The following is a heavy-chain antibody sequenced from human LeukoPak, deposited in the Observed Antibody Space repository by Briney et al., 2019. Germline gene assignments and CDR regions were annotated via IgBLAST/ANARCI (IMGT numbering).Heavy chain of an antibody. CDR1: GGTFSSYA. Sequence: ASVKVSCKASGGTFSSYAISWVRQAPGQGLEWMGGIIPIFGTANYAQKFQGRVTITADKSTSTAYMELSSLRSEDTAVYYCARTSSSHRRITMVRAPKDAFDIWGQGTMVTVSS. V-gene: IGHV1-69*06. J-gene: IGHJ3*02. CDR2: IIPIFGTA. CDR3: ARTSSSHRRITMVRAPKDAFDI. D-gene: IGHD3-10*01.